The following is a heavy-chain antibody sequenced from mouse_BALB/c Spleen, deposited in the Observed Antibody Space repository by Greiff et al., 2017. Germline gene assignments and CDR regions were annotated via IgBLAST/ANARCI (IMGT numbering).Heavy chain of an antibody. J-gene: IGHJ3*01. CDR1: GFSFTSYD. CDR3: VRDDWSRGGFAY. D-gene: IGHD2-4*01. Sequence: QVQLQHSGPGLVAPSQSLSISCTVSGFSFTSYDISWIRQPPGKGLEWLGVIWTGGGTNYNSAFMSRLSISKDNSKSHGILKMNSLQTDDTAIYYCVRDDWSRGGFAYWGQGTLVTVSA. CDR2: IWTGGGT. V-gene: IGHV2-9-2*01.